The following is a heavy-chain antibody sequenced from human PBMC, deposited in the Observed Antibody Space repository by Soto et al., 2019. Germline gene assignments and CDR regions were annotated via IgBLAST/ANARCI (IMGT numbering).Heavy chain of an antibody. V-gene: IGHV3-49*03. CDR2: IRSKAYGGTT. CDR1: GFTFGDYA. J-gene: IGHJ5*02. CDR3: TRDIITMVRGVNSNWFEP. Sequence: PGGSLRISCTASGFTFGDYAMSWFRQAPGKGLEWVGFIRSKAYGGTTEYAASVKGRFTISRDDSKSIAYLQMNSLKTEDTAVYYCTRDIITMVRGVNSNWFEPWGQGTLVTV. D-gene: IGHD3-10*01.